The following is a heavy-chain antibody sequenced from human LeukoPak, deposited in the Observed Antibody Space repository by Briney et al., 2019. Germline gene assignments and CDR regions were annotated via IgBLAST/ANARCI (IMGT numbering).Heavy chain of an antibody. J-gene: IGHJ4*02. CDR3: AKVTDSSGYFPSDY. V-gene: IGHV3-74*01. Sequence: PGGSLRLSCAASGFTFSSYWMHWVRQAPGKGLVWVSRIKSDGSSTSYADSVKGRFTISIDNSKNTLYLQMTSLRADDTAVYYCAKVTDSSGYFPSDYWGQGTLVTVSS. CDR1: GFTFSSYW. CDR2: IKSDGSST. D-gene: IGHD3-22*01.